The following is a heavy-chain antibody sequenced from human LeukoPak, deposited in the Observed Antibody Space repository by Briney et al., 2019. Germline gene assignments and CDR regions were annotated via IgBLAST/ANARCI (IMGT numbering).Heavy chain of an antibody. J-gene: IGHJ3*02. CDR2: IDPSDSYT. D-gene: IGHD3-22*01. CDR1: GYSFTSYW. V-gene: IGHV5-10-1*01. Sequence: GESVKISCKGSGYSFTSYWIGWVRQMPGKGLEWMGRIDPSDSYTNYSPSFQGHVTISADKSISTAYLQWSSLKASDTAMYYCARPSEGYYYDSSGSNRLNAFDIWGQGTMVTVSS. CDR3: ARPSEGYYYDSSGSNRLNAFDI.